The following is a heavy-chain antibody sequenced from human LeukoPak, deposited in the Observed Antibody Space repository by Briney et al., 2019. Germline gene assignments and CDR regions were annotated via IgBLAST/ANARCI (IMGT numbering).Heavy chain of an antibody. V-gene: IGHV3-21*01. CDR1: GFTFSSYS. D-gene: IGHD3-22*01. CDR3: ARDPKSYYYDSSGYYYDY. J-gene: IGHJ4*02. Sequence: KPGGSLRLSCAASGFTFSSYSMNWVRQAPGKGLEWVSSISSSSSYTYYADSVKGRFTISRDNAKNSLYLQMNSLRAEDTAVYYCARDPKSYYYDSSGYYYDYWGQGTLVTVSS. CDR2: ISSSSSYT.